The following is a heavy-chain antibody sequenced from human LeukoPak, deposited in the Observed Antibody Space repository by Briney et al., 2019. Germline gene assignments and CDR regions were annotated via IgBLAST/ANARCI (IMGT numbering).Heavy chain of an antibody. V-gene: IGHV1-69*13. J-gene: IGHJ6*02. Sequence: SVKVSCKASGYTFTSYGISWVRQAPGQGLEWMGGIIPIFGTANYAQKFQGRVTITADESTSTAYMELSSLRSEDTAVYYCAKPTSVGYGGYEQSYYYYGMDVWGQGTTVTVSS. CDR1: GYTFTSYG. CDR2: IIPIFGTA. CDR3: AKPTSVGYGGYEQSYYYYGMDV. D-gene: IGHD5-12*01.